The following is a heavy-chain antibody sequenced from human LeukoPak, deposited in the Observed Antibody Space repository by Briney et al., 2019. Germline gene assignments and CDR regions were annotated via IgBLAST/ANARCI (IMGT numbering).Heavy chain of an antibody. D-gene: IGHD1-26*01. Sequence: SETLSLTCTVSGVSISIYYWSWIRQPPGKGLEWIGYIYNSGSTNYNPSLRSRVTISVDTSKNQFSLKLNSVTAADTAVYYCVRDRELTYWSQGTLVTVSS. CDR2: IYNSGST. CDR3: VRDRELTY. J-gene: IGHJ4*02. CDR1: GVSISIYY. V-gene: IGHV4-59*01.